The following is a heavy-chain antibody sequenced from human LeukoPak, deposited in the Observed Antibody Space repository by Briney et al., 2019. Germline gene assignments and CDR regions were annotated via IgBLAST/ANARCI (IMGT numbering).Heavy chain of an antibody. CDR1: GGSISSGGYY. CDR2: INHSGST. D-gene: IGHD6-19*01. V-gene: IGHV4-39*07. Sequence: SETLSLTCTVSGGSISSGGYYWSWIRQPPGKGLEWIGEINHSGSTNYNPSLKSRVTISVDTSKNQFSLKLSSVTAADTAVYYCARGGAVAVFSGGAFDIWGQGTMVTVSS. J-gene: IGHJ3*02. CDR3: ARGGAVAVFSGGAFDI.